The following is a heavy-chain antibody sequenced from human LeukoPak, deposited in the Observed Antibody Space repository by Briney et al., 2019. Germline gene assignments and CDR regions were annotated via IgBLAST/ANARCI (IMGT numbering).Heavy chain of an antibody. Sequence: PGGSLRLSCAASGFTFSSYAMSWVRQAPGKGLEWVSNININGATTFYADSVKGRFTVSRDNSRNTLFLQMNSLRAEDTAIYFCVRLHYGSGTDNWFDPWGQGTLVTVSS. CDR1: GFTFSSYA. V-gene: IGHV3-23*01. CDR2: ININGATT. J-gene: IGHJ5*02. CDR3: VRLHYGSGTDNWFDP. D-gene: IGHD3-10*01.